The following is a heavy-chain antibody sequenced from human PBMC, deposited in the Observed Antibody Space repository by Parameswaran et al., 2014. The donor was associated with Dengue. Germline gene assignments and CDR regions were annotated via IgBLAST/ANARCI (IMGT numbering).Heavy chain of an antibody. J-gene: IGHJ5*02. V-gene: IGHV4-59*01. Sequence: RWIRQPPGKGLEWIGYIYYSGSTNYNPSLKSRVTISVDTSKNQFSLKLSSVTAADTAVYYCAEGGWIVVVPAANGWFDPVGQGTLVTVSS. CDR3: AEGGWIVVVPAANGWFDP. D-gene: IGHD2-2*01. CDR2: IYYSGST.